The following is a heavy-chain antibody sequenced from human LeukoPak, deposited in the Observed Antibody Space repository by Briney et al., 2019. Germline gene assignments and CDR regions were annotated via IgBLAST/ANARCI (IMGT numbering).Heavy chain of an antibody. J-gene: IGHJ4*02. Sequence: EASVKVSFKASGYTFTSYDINWVRQATGQGLEWMGWMNPNSGNTGYAQKFQGRVTMTRDTSTSTVYMELSSLRSEDTAVYYCARGKTWIQLWPGPGFDYWGQGTLVTVSS. CDR3: ARGKTWIQLWPGPGFDY. D-gene: IGHD5-18*01. CDR1: GYTFTSYD. CDR2: MNPNSGNT. V-gene: IGHV1-8*01.